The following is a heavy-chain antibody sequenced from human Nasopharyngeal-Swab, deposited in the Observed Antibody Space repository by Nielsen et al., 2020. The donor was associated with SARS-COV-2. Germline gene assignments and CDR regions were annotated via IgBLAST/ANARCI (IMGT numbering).Heavy chain of an antibody. J-gene: IGHJ6*02. CDR3: AKDFNVDTAMVTYYYGMDV. CDR2: ISWNSGTT. CDR1: GFTFDDYA. Sequence: SLKISCAASGFTFDDYAIHWVRQAPGKGLEWVSGISWNSGTTGYADSVKGRFTISRDNAKSSLYLQVNSLRAEDTALYYCAKDFNVDTAMVTYYYGMDVWGQGTTVTVSS. D-gene: IGHD5-18*01. V-gene: IGHV3-9*01.